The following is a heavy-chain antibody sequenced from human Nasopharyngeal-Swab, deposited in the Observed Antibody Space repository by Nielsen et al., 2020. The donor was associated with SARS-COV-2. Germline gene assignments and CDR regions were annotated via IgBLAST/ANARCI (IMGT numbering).Heavy chain of an antibody. D-gene: IGHD2-15*01. Sequence: ASVKVSCKVSGYTLIELSMHWVRQAPGKGLEWMGGFDPEDGETIYAQKFQGRVTMTEDTSTDTAYMELSSLRSEDTAVYYCATGAVVAATGWFDPWGQGTLVTVSS. V-gene: IGHV1-24*01. CDR1: GYTLIELS. CDR3: ATGAVVAATGWFDP. J-gene: IGHJ5*02. CDR2: FDPEDGET.